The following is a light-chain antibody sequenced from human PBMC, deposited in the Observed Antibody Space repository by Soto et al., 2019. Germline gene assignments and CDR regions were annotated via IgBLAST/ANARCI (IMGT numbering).Light chain of an antibody. J-gene: IGKJ4*01. CDR3: QHGYSTPLT. CDR1: QSISTY. Sequence: DIQMTQSPSSLSASVGDRVTITCRASQSISTYLHWYQQKPGKAPNLLIYAASTLQSGVPSRFSGSGSGTDFTLTISSLQPEDFATYFCQHGYSTPLTSAGGAKVDIK. CDR2: AAS. V-gene: IGKV1-39*01.